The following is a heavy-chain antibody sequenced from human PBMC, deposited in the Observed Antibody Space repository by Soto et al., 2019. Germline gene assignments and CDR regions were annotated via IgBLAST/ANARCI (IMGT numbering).Heavy chain of an antibody. Sequence: SETLSLTCTVPGGSISSGGYYWSWIRQHPGKGLEWIGYIYYSGSTYYNPSLKSRVTISVDTSKNQFSLKLSSVTAADTAVYYCARWGINPRVYWFDPWGQGTLVTVSS. CDR1: GGSISSGGYY. CDR3: ARWGINPRVYWFDP. D-gene: IGHD3-10*01. J-gene: IGHJ5*02. CDR2: IYYSGST. V-gene: IGHV4-31*03.